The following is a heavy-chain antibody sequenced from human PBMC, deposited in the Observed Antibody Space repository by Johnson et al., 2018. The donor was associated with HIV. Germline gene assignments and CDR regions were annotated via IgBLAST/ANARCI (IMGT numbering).Heavy chain of an antibody. J-gene: IGHJ3*02. Sequence: QVQLVESGGGVVQPGGSLRLSCAASGFTFSSYGMHWVRQAPGKGLEWVAFIRYDGSNKYYADSVNGRFTISRDNSKNTLYLQMNSLRAEDTAVYYCAREQELIGERAFDIWGQGTMVTVSS. CDR2: IRYDGSNK. CDR1: GFTFSSYG. V-gene: IGHV3-30*02. D-gene: IGHD6-13*01. CDR3: AREQELIGERAFDI.